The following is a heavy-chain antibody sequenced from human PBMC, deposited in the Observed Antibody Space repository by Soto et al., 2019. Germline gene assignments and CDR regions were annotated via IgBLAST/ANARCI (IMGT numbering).Heavy chain of an antibody. CDR1: GYTFTDYY. J-gene: IGHJ6*02. CDR3: ARGNYDYSVYNYYYHMDI. CDR2: LNPNHGGT. D-gene: IGHD4-4*01. Sequence: ASVKVSCKPSGYTFTDYYIHWVRLAPGQGREWMGWLNPNHGGTSAAQRFQGRVTMTRDTSISTTYMELSRLTSDDTDVYFCARGNYDYSVYNYYYHMDIWGQGTTVTVSS. V-gene: IGHV1-2*02.